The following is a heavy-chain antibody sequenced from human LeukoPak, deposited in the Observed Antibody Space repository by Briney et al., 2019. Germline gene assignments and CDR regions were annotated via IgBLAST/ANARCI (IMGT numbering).Heavy chain of an antibody. CDR3: ARVKGEQQLVRFDP. V-gene: IGHV1-2*02. D-gene: IGHD6-13*01. CDR1: GYTFTGYY. Sequence: GASVKVSCKASGYTFTGYYMHWVRQAPGQGLEWMGWINPNSGGTNYAQKVQGRVTMTRDTSISTAYMELSRLRSDDTAVYYCARVKGEQQLVRFDPWGQGTLVTVSS. CDR2: INPNSGGT. J-gene: IGHJ5*02.